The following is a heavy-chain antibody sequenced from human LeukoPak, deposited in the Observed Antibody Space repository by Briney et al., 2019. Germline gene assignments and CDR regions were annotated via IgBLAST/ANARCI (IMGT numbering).Heavy chain of an antibody. D-gene: IGHD6-19*01. Sequence: SETLSLTCAVYGGSFSGYYWSWIRQPPGKGLEWIGEINHSGSTNYNPSLKSRVTISVDTSKNQFSLKLSSVTAADTAVYYCARGGLVIAVALFDYWGQGTLVTVSS. J-gene: IGHJ4*02. CDR1: GGSFSGYY. V-gene: IGHV4-34*01. CDR3: ARGGLVIAVALFDY. CDR2: INHSGST.